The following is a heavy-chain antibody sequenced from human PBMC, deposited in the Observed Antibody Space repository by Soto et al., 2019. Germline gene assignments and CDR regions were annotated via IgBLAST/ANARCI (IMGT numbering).Heavy chain of an antibody. CDR1: VGAISSYY. Sequence: SETLSLTCTISVGAISSYYWSWIRQTPGKGLEWIDYVYFSGSTNYNPSLKSRVTISVDTSKNQFSLKLSSVTAADTAVYYCARGGRAAGYCSSTSCYYYYGMDVWGQGTTVTVSS. D-gene: IGHD2-2*01. CDR2: VYFSGST. J-gene: IGHJ6*02. CDR3: ARGGRAAGYCSSTSCYYYYGMDV. V-gene: IGHV4-59*01.